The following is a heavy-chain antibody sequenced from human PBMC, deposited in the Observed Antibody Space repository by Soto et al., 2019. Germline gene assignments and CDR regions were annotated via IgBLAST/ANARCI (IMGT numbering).Heavy chain of an antibody. J-gene: IGHJ4*02. V-gene: IGHV5-51*01. D-gene: IGHD6-6*01. Sequence: PGESLKISCKGSGYNVPSYWIGWVRQMPGKGLEWMGIIYPGDSDTRYGPSFQGQVTISADKSINTAYLQWSSLKASDTAMYYCARDGLSSSSSFDYWGQGTLVTVSS. CDR1: GYNVPSYW. CDR2: IYPGDSDT. CDR3: ARDGLSSSSSFDY.